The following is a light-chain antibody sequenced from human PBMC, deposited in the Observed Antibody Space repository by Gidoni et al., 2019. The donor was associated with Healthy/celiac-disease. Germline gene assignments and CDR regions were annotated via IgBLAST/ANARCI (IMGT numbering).Light chain of an antibody. Sequence: DIVLTQSPATLSLSPGERATLSCRASQSVSSYVAWYQQKPGQAPRLLIYDASNRATGIPARFSGSGSGTDFTLTISSLEPEDFAVYYCQQRSNWPLTFGGGTKVEIK. CDR2: DAS. CDR3: QQRSNWPLT. CDR1: QSVSSY. J-gene: IGKJ4*01. V-gene: IGKV3-11*01.